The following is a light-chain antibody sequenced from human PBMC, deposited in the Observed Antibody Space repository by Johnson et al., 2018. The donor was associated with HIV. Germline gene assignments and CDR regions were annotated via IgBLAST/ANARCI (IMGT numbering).Light chain of an antibody. Sequence: QSILTQPPSVSAAPGQKVTISCSGSSSNIGNNYVSWYQQLPGTAPKLLIYENNKRPSGIPDRFSGSKSGTSATLGITGLQTGDEADYYCGTWDSSLSPYVCGPGTKVPVL. CDR1: SSNIGNNY. CDR2: ENN. J-gene: IGLJ1*01. CDR3: GTWDSSLSPYV. V-gene: IGLV1-51*02.